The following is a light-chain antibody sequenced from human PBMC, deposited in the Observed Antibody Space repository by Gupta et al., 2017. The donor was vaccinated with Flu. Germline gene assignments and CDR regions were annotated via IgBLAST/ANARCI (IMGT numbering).Light chain of an antibody. J-gene: IGLJ1*01. CDR1: NNDVGGYNY. CDR3: CSYAGSSYV. Sequence: QSALTQPRSVSGSPGQSVTIYCSGTNNDVGGYNYVSWYQQHPGKAPKIMIYDVSKRPSGVPDRFSGSKSGNTASLTISGLQADDEADYYCCSYAGSSYVFGTGTKVTAL. CDR2: DVS. V-gene: IGLV2-11*01.